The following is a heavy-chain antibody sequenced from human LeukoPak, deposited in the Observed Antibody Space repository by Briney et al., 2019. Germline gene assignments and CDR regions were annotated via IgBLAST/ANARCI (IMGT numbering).Heavy chain of an antibody. J-gene: IGHJ4*02. D-gene: IGHD1-1*01. CDR1: GYTFTSYG. CDR3: ARAETLRTWYNWNRFDY. CDR2: INTNTGNP. Sequence: ASVKVSCKASGYTFTSYGISWVRQAPGQGLEWMGWINTNTGNPTYAQGFTGRFVFSLDTSVSTAYLQISSLKAEDTAVYYCARAETLRTWYNWNRFDYWGQGTLVTVSS. V-gene: IGHV7-4-1*02.